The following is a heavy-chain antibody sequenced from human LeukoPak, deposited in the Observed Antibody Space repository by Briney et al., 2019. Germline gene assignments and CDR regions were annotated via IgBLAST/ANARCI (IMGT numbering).Heavy chain of an antibody. Sequence: PGGSLRLSCAASGFIFSNHWMIWVRQAPGKGLEWVANINQDESKKYYVASVEGRFTISRDNAKNSLHLQMDSLRAEDTALYYCALSTYSSSPSWGQGTLVTVSS. D-gene: IGHD6-6*01. CDR3: ALSTYSSSPS. J-gene: IGHJ5*02. CDR1: GFIFSNHW. V-gene: IGHV3-7*01. CDR2: INQDESKK.